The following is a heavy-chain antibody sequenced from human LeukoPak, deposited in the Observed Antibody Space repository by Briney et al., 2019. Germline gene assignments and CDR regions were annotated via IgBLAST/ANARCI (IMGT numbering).Heavy chain of an antibody. CDR2: ISSSGSTI. CDR1: GFTLSDYY. V-gene: IGHV3-11*01. D-gene: IGHD2-15*01. Sequence: GGSLRLSCAASGFTLSDYYMSWIRQAPGKGLEWVSYISSSGSTIYYADSVKGRFTISRDNAKNSLYLQMNSLRAEDTAVYYCARDQGVVVVAANDYWGQGTLVTVSS. J-gene: IGHJ4*02. CDR3: ARDQGVVVVAANDY.